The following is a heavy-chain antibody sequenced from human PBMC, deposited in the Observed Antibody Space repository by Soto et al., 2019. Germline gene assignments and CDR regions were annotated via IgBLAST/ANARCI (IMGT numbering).Heavy chain of an antibody. D-gene: IGHD2-15*01. V-gene: IGHV1-69*12. CDR2: IIPIFGTA. Sequence: QVQLVQSGAEVKKPGSSVKVSCKASGGTFSSYAINWVRQAPGQGLEWMGGIIPIFGTANYAQKFQGRVTITADEPTSTAYMGQSSLRSEDTAVYYCASGSGGSSYYYYGMDVWGQGTTVTVSS. CDR3: ASGSGGSSYYYYGMDV. J-gene: IGHJ6*02. CDR1: GGTFSSYA.